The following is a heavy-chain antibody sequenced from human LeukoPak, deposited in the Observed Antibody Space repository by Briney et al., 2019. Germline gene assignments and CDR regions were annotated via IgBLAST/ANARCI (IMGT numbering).Heavy chain of an antibody. CDR2: VSSSGSTI. V-gene: IGHV3-48*03. CDR1: GFTFSSYE. D-gene: IGHD6-13*01. CDR3: ARGGGVSSWYPNWFDP. Sequence: GSLRLSCAASGFTFSSYEMNWVRQAPGKGLEWVSYVSSSGSTIYYADSVKGRFTISRDNAKNSLYLQMNSLRAEDTAVYYCARGGGVSSWYPNWFDPWGQGTLVTVSS. J-gene: IGHJ5*02.